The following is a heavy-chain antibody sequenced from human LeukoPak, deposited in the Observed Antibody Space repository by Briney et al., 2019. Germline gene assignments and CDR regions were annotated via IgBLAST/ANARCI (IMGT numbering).Heavy chain of an antibody. J-gene: IGHJ4*02. CDR1: GFSFSSYE. V-gene: IGHV3-48*03. CDR3: AREAMGFDY. D-gene: IGHD3-16*01. Sequence: TGGSLRLSCAASGFSFSSYEMNWVRQAPGKGLEWVSYISRSGSTIYYADSVKGRFTISRDNAKNSLYLQMNSLRAEDTAVYYCAREAMGFDYWGQGTLVTVSS. CDR2: ISRSGSTI.